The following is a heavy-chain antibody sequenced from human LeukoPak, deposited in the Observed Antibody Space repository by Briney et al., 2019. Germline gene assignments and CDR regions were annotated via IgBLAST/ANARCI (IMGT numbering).Heavy chain of an antibody. J-gene: IGHJ5*02. Sequence: KASETLSLTCTVYGGSISSSSYYWGWIRQPPGQGLEWIGSIYYSGSTYYNPSLKSRVTISVDTSKNQFSLKLSSVTAAGTAVYYCARPASGRGTDWFDPWGQGTLVTVSS. CDR2: IYYSGST. CDR1: GGSISSSSYY. V-gene: IGHV4-39*01. CDR3: ARPASGRGTDWFDP. D-gene: IGHD6-19*01.